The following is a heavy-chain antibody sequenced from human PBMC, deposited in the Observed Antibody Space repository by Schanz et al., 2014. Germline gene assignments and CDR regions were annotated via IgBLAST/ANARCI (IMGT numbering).Heavy chain of an antibody. D-gene: IGHD6-13*01. Sequence: EVQLVESGGGLIQPGGSLRLSCAVSGFSVSTNYMSWVRQAPGKGLEWVSSIYINSGSTNYADSVKGRFIISRDSSKNTLSLQMNSLRAEDTAVYYCAKDTRMTPAGTGVFFDYWGQGTLVTVSS. CDR3: AKDTRMTPAGTGVFFDY. J-gene: IGHJ4*02. V-gene: IGHV3-53*01. CDR1: GFSVSTNY. CDR2: IYINSGST.